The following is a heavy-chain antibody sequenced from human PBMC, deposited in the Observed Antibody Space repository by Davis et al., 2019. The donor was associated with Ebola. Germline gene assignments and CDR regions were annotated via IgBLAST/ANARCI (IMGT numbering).Heavy chain of an antibody. J-gene: IGHJ4*02. CDR2: IIPIFGTA. CDR1: GGTFSTNA. D-gene: IGHD5-24*01. CDR3: TREWSQRDGYNYY. Sequence: SVKVSCKASGGTFSTNALSWVRQAPGQGLEWMGGIIPIFGTANYAQKFQGRVTITADESTSTAYMELRSLRSEDTAVYYCTREWSQRDGYNYYWGQGTLVTVSS. V-gene: IGHV1-69*13.